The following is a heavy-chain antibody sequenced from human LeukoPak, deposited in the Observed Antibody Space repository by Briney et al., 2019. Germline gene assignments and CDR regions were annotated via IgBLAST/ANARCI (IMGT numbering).Heavy chain of an antibody. Sequence: SETLSLTCTVSGGSISSSSYYWGWIRQPPGKGLEWIGSIYYSGSTYYNPSLKSRVTISVDTSKNQFSLKLSSVTAADTAVYYCARRRYYVASYYFDYWGQGTLVTVSS. CDR2: IYYSGST. CDR3: ARRRYYVASYYFDY. D-gene: IGHD3-22*01. V-gene: IGHV4-39*01. J-gene: IGHJ4*02. CDR1: GGSISSSSYY.